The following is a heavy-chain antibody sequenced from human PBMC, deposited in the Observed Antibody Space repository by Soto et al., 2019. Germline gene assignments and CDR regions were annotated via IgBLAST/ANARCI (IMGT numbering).Heavy chain of an antibody. V-gene: IGHV1-69*19. Sequence: QVQLVQSGAEVMKPGSSVKVSCKASGGTFSSYAISWVRQAPGQGLEWMGGSIPIFGTANYAPKFQGRVTITAAHSRSTAYLELSSRRCEDTAVSYCASRRYYEFWSGYYYYYYCGMDVWGQGTTVTVSS. CDR3: ASRRYYEFWSGYYYYYYCGMDV. J-gene: IGHJ6*02. CDR1: GGTFSSYA. CDR2: SIPIFGTA. D-gene: IGHD3-3*01.